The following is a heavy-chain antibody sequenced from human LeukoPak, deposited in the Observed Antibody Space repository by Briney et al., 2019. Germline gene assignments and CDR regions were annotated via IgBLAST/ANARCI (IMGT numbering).Heavy chain of an antibody. CDR2: IYYSGST. CDR3: AREKGYCSGGSCYGSWFDP. J-gene: IGHJ5*02. V-gene: IGHV4-31*03. D-gene: IGHD2-15*01. CDR1: GGSISSGGYY. Sequence: PSETLSLTCTVSGGSISSGGYYWSSIRQHPGRVLEWIGYIYYSGSTYYNPSLKSRVTISVDTSKNQFSLKLSSVTAADTAVYYCAREKGYCSGGSCYGSWFDPWGQGTLVTVSS.